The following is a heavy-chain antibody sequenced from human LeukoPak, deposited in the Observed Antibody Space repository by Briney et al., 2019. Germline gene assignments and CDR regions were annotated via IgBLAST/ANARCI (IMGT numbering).Heavy chain of an antibody. D-gene: IGHD1/OR15-1a*01. V-gene: IGHV1-69*13. CDR2: IIPIFGTA. Sequence: SVKVSCKASGGTFSSYAISWVRQAPGQGVEWMGGIIPIFGTANYAQKFQGRVTITADESTSTAYMELSSLRSEDTAVYYCARAADNWNSFDYWGQGTLVTVSS. CDR3: ARAADNWNSFDY. J-gene: IGHJ4*02. CDR1: GGTFSSYA.